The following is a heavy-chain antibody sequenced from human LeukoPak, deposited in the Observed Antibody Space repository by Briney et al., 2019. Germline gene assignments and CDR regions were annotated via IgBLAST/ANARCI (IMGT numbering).Heavy chain of an antibody. CDR3: ARGHLGLSP. V-gene: IGHV4-59*01. D-gene: IGHD3-10*01. CDR1: GGSISGYS. Sequence: SETLSLTCTVSGGSISGYSWTWIRQPPGQGLEWIGYFHNSRTTSYNPSLTGRVIISVDTAMDQISLKLNSVTTADTAVYYCARGHLGLSPWGQGTLVTVSS. CDR2: FHNSRTT. J-gene: IGHJ5*02.